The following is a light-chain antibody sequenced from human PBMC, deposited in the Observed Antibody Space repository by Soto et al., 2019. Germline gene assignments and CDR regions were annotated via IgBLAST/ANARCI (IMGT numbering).Light chain of an antibody. V-gene: IGKV4-1*01. Sequence: DIVMTQSPDSLAVSLGERATINCKSSQSVLYSSNNKNYLAWYQQKPGQPPKLLIYWASTRESGVPDRFSGSGSGTDFSLTLSSMHDEDVAVYYCQQYYSTPRTFGQGTKVEIK. J-gene: IGKJ1*01. CDR2: WAS. CDR3: QQYYSTPRT. CDR1: QSVLYSSNNKNY.